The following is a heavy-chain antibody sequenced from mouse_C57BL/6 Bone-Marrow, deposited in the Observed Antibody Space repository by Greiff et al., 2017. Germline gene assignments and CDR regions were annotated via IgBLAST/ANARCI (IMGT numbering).Heavy chain of an antibody. V-gene: IGHV14-3*01. CDR3: AREGTYYNYYYAMDY. D-gene: IGHD2-12*01. Sequence: EVQLQQSVAELVRPGASVKLSCTASGFTFKNTYMHWVKQRPEQGLEWIGRIDPANGNTKYAPKFQGKATITADTSSNTAYLQLRSLTSEDTAIYCCAREGTYYNYYYAMDYWGQGTSVTVSS. CDR1: GFTFKNTY. CDR2: IDPANGNT. J-gene: IGHJ4*01.